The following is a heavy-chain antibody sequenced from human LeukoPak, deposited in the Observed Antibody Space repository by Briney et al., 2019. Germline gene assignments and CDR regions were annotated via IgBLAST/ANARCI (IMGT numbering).Heavy chain of an antibody. CDR1: GGTFSSYA. CDR3: ARDRYCSSTSWPWWAFDI. CDR2: IIPIFGTA. D-gene: IGHD2-2*01. V-gene: IGHV1-69*01. J-gene: IGHJ3*02. Sequence: SVKVSCKASGGTFSSYAISWVRQAPGQGLEWMGGIIPIFGTANYAQKFQGRVTITADESTSTAYMELSSLRSEDTAVYYCARDRYCSSTSWPWWAFDIWGQGTMVTVSS.